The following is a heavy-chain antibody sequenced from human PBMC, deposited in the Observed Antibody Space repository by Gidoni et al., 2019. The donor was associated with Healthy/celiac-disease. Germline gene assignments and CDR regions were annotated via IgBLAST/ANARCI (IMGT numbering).Heavy chain of an antibody. Sequence: QVQLQQWGAGLLKPSETLSLTCAVYSGSFSGYYWSWIRQPPGKGLEWIGEINHSGSTNYNPSLKSRVTISVDTTKNQFSLKLSSVNAADTAVYYCARIYSSSWYLDYYYGMDVWGQGTTVTVSS. J-gene: IGHJ6*02. D-gene: IGHD6-13*01. CDR2: INHSGST. CDR3: ARIYSSSWYLDYYYGMDV. CDR1: SGSFSGYY. V-gene: IGHV4-34*01.